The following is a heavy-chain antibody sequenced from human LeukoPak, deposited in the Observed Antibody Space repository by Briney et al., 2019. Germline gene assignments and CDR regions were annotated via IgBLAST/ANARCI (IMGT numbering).Heavy chain of an antibody. J-gene: IGHJ4*02. Sequence: SETLSLTCTVSGGSISSSSYYWGWIRQPPGKGLEWIGEINHSGSTNYNPSLKSRVTISVDTSKNQFSLKLSSVTAADTAVYYCARVGSSWPNDYWGQGTLVTVSS. CDR2: INHSGST. D-gene: IGHD6-13*01. V-gene: IGHV4-39*07. CDR1: GGSISSSSYY. CDR3: ARVGSSWPNDY.